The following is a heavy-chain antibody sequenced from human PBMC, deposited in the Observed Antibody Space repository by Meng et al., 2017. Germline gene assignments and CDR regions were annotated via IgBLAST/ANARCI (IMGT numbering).Heavy chain of an antibody. Sequence: KEADPSLGRSTKTLTPTRTFSGFSLRTRGVGVGWIRQPPGKALEWLALVYWDDDKRYSPSLKSRLTITKDTSENQVVLTMTNMDPVDTATYYCVPRVPYYYNGRGFDYWGQGTLVTVSS. V-gene: IGHV2-5*02. CDR2: VYWDDDK. D-gene: IGHD3-10*01. CDR1: GFSLRTRGVG. CDR3: VPRVPYYYNGRGFDY. J-gene: IGHJ4*02.